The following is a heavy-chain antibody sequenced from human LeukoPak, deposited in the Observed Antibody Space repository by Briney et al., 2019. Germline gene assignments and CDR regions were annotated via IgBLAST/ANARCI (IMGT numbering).Heavy chain of an antibody. J-gene: IGHJ6*03. CDR3: ARVSIAARRAMDV. D-gene: IGHD6-6*01. Sequence: PSETLSLTCTVSGGSISSSSYYWGWIRQPPGKGLEWIGSIYYSGSTNYNPSLKSRVTISVDTSKNQFSLKLSSVTAADTAVYYCARVSIAARRAMDVWGKGTTVTVSS. CDR1: GGSISSSSYY. CDR2: IYYSGST. V-gene: IGHV4-39*07.